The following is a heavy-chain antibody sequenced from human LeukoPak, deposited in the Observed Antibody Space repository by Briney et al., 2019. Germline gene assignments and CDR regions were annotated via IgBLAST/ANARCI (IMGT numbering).Heavy chain of an antibody. J-gene: IGHJ4*02. CDR1: GFTFSSYG. V-gene: IGHV3-30*18. CDR2: ISYDGSNK. D-gene: IGHD6-13*01. Sequence: GGSLRLSCAASGFTFSSYGMHWVRQAPGKGLEWVAVISYDGSNKYYADSVKGRFTISRDNSKNTLYLQMNSLRAEDTAVYYCANFIAAAGNDYWDQGTLVTVSS. CDR3: ANFIAAAGNDY.